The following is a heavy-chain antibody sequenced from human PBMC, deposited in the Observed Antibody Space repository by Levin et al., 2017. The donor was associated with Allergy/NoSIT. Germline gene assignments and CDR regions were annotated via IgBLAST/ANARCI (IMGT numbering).Heavy chain of an antibody. CDR1: GFTFGDYA. CDR2: IRSKAYGGTS. V-gene: IGHV3-49*03. J-gene: IGHJ4*02. Sequence: PGGSLRLSCTASGFTFGDYAMSWFRQAPGKGLEWVGFIRSKAYGGTSEYAASVKGRFSISRDDSKSIAYLQMNSLKTEDTAVYYCTRDHVRPGDYFDYWGQGTLVTVSS. CDR3: TRDHVRPGDYFDY. D-gene: IGHD3-10*02.